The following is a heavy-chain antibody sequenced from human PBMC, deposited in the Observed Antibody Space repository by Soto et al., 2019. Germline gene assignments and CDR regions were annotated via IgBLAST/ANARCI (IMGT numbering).Heavy chain of an antibody. CDR2: ISGSGGST. V-gene: IGHV3-23*01. CDR1: GFTFSSYA. Sequence: SLRLSCAASGFTFSSYAMSWVRQAPGKGLEWVSAISGSGGSTYYADSVKGRFTISRDNSKNTLYLQMNSLRAEDTAVYYCAKDLEDSFTYYYGSGSYRGPWGQGTLVTVSS. CDR3: AKDLEDSFTYYYGSGSYRGP. J-gene: IGHJ5*02. D-gene: IGHD3-10*01.